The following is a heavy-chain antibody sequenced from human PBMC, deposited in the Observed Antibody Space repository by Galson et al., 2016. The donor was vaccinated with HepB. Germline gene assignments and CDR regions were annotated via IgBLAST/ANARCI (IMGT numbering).Heavy chain of an antibody. Sequence: TLSLTCTVSGGSINSSTYYWGWIRQHPGKGLEWIGYIYYGGNTYYNPSLKSRVTISVDTSKNQISLNVTSATAADTAMYYCARITNGNTAHDAFDIWGQGTKVTVSS. CDR3: ARITNGNTAHDAFDI. CDR1: GGSINSSTYY. D-gene: IGHD1-1*01. V-gene: IGHV4-31*03. CDR2: IYYGGNT. J-gene: IGHJ3*02.